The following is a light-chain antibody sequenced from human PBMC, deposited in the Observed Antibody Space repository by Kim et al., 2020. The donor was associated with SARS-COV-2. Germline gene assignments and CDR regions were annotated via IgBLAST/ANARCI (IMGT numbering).Light chain of an antibody. Sequence: SYELTQPPSVSVAPGKTARITCGGNNIGSKSVHWYQQKPGQAPVLVIYYDSDRPSGIPERFSGSNSGNTATLTISRVEAGDEADYYCLVWDSSSDPVVFGGGTKLTVL. J-gene: IGLJ2*01. CDR3: LVWDSSSDPVV. CDR1: NIGSKS. V-gene: IGLV3-21*04. CDR2: YDS.